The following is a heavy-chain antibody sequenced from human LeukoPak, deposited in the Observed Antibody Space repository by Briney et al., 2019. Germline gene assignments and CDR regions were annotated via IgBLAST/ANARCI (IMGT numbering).Heavy chain of an antibody. CDR3: AKDLVVAATYYYYYMDV. CDR2: ISSSSSYI. CDR1: GFTFSSYA. D-gene: IGHD2-15*01. Sequence: GGSLRLSCAASGFTFSSYAMSWVRQAPGKGLEWVSSISSSSSYIYYADSVKGRFTISRDNAKNSLYLQMNSLRAEDTAVYYCAKDLVVAATYYYYYMDVWGKGTTVTISS. V-gene: IGHV3-21*04. J-gene: IGHJ6*03.